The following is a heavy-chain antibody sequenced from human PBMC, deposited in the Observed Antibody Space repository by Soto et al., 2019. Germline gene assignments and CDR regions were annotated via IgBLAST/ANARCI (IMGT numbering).Heavy chain of an antibody. CDR1: GGSISSGDYY. Sequence: SLTCTVSGGSISSGDYYWSWIRQPAGRGLEWIGYIYYSGSTYYNPSLKSRFTISVDTSKNQFSLKLSSVTAADTAVYYCARVGNDSSGYQYFDYWGQGTRVTVSS. D-gene: IGHD3-22*01. CDR2: IYYSGST. CDR3: ARVGNDSSGYQYFDY. J-gene: IGHJ4*02. V-gene: IGHV4-30-4*01.